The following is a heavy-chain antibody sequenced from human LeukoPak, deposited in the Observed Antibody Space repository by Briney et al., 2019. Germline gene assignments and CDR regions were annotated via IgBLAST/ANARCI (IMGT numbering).Heavy chain of an antibody. D-gene: IGHD2-2*01. Sequence: VASVKVSCKASGYTFTGYYMHWVRQAPGQGLEWMGWINPNSGGTNYAQKFQGRVTMTRDTSISTAYMELGRLRSDDTAVYYCAREREGCSSTSCFNWFDPWGQGTLVTVSS. V-gene: IGHV1-2*02. CDR1: GYTFTGYY. CDR2: INPNSGGT. CDR3: AREREGCSSTSCFNWFDP. J-gene: IGHJ5*02.